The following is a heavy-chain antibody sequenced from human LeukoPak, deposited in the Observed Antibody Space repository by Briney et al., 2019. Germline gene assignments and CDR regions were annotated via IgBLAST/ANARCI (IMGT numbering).Heavy chain of an antibody. V-gene: IGHV4-4*07. Sequence: PSETLSLTCTVSGGSISSYYWSWIRQPAGTAMEWIGRIYTSGSTNYNPSLKSRVTMSVDTSKNQFSLKLSSVTAADTAGYYCARGGDIVVVPAAGGWFDPWGQGTLVTVSS. CDR2: IYTSGST. CDR1: GGSISSYY. J-gene: IGHJ5*02. D-gene: IGHD2-2*01. CDR3: ARGGDIVVVPAAGGWFDP.